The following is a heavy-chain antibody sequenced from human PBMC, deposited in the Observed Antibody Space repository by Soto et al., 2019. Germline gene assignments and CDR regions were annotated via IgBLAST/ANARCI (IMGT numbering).Heavy chain of an antibody. D-gene: IGHD3-10*01. CDR1: GGTFSSYA. CDR3: SRVTSTVRGVIGDGFDP. CDR2: IIPMYGPA. V-gene: IGHV1-69*01. J-gene: IGHJ5*02. Sequence: QVPLVQSGAEVKKPGSSVTVSCKASGGTFSSYAIHWVRQAPGQGLEWMGGIIPMYGPAKYAQRFQGRVTTTADESTTTVYMELTSLKSQDTAVYYCSRVTSTVRGVIGDGFDPWGHGTLVTVSS.